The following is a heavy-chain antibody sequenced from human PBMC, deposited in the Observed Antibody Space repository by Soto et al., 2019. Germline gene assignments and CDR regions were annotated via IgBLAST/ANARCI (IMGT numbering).Heavy chain of an antibody. J-gene: IGHJ4*02. V-gene: IGHV3-33*01. CDR2: IWFDGSNK. CDR1: GFTFSTYG. Sequence: GGSLRLSCAASGFTFSTYGMHWVRQAPGKGLEWVAVIWFDGSNKYYADSVKGRFTISRDNSKNTLYLQMNSLRAEDTAVYYCARDRYSSSSPPDYWGQGTLVTVSS. CDR3: ARDRYSSSSPPDY. D-gene: IGHD6-6*01.